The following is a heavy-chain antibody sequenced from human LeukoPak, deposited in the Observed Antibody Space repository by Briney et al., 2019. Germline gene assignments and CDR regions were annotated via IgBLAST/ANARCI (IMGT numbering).Heavy chain of an antibody. J-gene: IGHJ4*02. CDR2: IIPIFGTA. CDR1: GGTFSNYA. CDR3: ARSPPSRLDPDYIWGTNDY. V-gene: IGHV1-69*13. Sequence: SVKVSCKTSGGTFSNYAISWVRQAPGQGLEWMGGIIPIFGTANYAQKFQGRVTITADESTSTAYMELSNLRSEDTAVYYCARSPPSRLDPDYIWGTNDYWGQGTLVTVSS. D-gene: IGHD3-16*01.